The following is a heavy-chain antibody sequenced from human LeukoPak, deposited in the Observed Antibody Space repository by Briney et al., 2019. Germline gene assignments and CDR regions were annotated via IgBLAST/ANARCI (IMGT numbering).Heavy chain of an antibody. CDR3: ARHRGSYYVDAFDI. D-gene: IGHD1-26*01. CDR2: IYYSGST. Sequence: LSETLSLTCTVSGGSISSSSYYWGWIRQPPGKGLEWIGSIYYSGSTYYNPSLKSRVTISVDTSKNQFSLKLSSVTAADTAVYYCARHRGSYYVDAFDIWGQGTMVTVSS. V-gene: IGHV4-39*01. J-gene: IGHJ3*02. CDR1: GGSISSSSYY.